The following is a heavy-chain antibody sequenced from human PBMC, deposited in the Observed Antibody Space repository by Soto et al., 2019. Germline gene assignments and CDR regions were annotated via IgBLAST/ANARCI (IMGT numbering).Heavy chain of an antibody. V-gene: IGHV3-21*01. CDR2: ITSSSSHI. CDR1: GFTLTSYT. D-gene: IGHD3-10*01. J-gene: IGHJ6*02. CDR3: VRERGLSSFYGMDV. Sequence: GSLRLSCAASGFTLTSYTMNWVRQASGKGLEWVSSITSSSSHIYYADSVKGRFTISRDNAGNSLYLQMNSLRAEDSAVYYCVRERGLSSFYGMDVWGQGTKVTVYS.